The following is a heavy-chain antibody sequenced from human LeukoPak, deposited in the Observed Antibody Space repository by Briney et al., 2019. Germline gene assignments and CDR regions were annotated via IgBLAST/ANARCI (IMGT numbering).Heavy chain of an antibody. CDR1: GYSISSGYY. D-gene: IGHD3-22*01. CDR3: ARDIKGHYYDSSGSGFDP. Sequence: SETLSLTCTVSGYSISSGYYWGWIRQPPGKGLEWIGEIYHSGSTNYNPSLKSRVTISVDKSKNQFSLKLSSVTAADTAVYYCARDIKGHYYDSSGSGFDPWGQGALVTVSS. CDR2: IYHSGST. V-gene: IGHV4-38-2*02. J-gene: IGHJ5*02.